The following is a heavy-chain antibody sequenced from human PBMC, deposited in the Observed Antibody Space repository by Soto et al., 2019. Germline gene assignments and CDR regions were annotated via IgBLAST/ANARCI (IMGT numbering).Heavy chain of an antibody. V-gene: IGHV1-8*01. CDR3: ARTSSGTRGGFDP. D-gene: IGHD1-1*01. J-gene: IGHJ5*02. CDR2: INPNNGNT. Sequence: ASVKVSCKASGYTFTSYDINWVRQATGQGLEWIGWINPNNGNTGYAQKFQGRVTMTRSTSISTAYMELSSLRSDDTAVYFCARTSSGTRGGFDPWGQGTLVTVSS. CDR1: GYTFTSYD.